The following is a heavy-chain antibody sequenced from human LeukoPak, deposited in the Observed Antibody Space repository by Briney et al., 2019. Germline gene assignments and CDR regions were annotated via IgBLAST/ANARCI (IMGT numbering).Heavy chain of an antibody. D-gene: IGHD2-2*01. CDR3: ARVFYCSSTSCSYYFDY. J-gene: IGHJ4*02. CDR1: GYTFTSYG. Sequence: ASVKVSCKASGYTFTSYGISWVRQAPGQGLEWMGWISAYNGNTNYAQKLQGRVTMTTDTSPSTANMELRSLRSDDTAVYYCARVFYCSSTSCSYYFDYWGQGTLVTVSS. CDR2: ISAYNGNT. V-gene: IGHV1-18*01.